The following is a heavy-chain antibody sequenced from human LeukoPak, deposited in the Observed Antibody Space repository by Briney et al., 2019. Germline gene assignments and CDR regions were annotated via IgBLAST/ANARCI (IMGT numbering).Heavy chain of an antibody. D-gene: IGHD1-26*01. J-gene: IGHJ6*03. CDR2: IRHDGSNK. CDR3: AKGPWWEPGSDDYYYMDV. V-gene: IGHV3-30*02. Sequence: QPGGSLRLSCAASGFTFSSYGMHWVRQAPGKGLDWVAFIRHDGSNKYYADSVKGRFTISRDNSKNTLFLQMNSLRAEDTAIYHCAKGPWWEPGSDDYYYMDVWGKGTTVTTSS. CDR1: GFTFSSYG.